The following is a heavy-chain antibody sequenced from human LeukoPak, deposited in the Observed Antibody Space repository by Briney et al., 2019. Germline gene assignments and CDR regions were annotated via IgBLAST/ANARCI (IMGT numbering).Heavy chain of an antibody. J-gene: IGHJ4*02. D-gene: IGHD3-3*01. CDR2: IRYDGSNK. V-gene: IGHV3-30*02. Sequence: PGGSLRLSCAASGFTFSSYGMHWVRQAPGKGLEWVAFIRYDGSNKYYADSVKGRFTISRDNSKNTLYLQMNSLRAEDTAVYYCARGNYDFWSGYSQSDYWGQGTLVTVSS. CDR3: ARGNYDFWSGYSQSDY. CDR1: GFTFSSYG.